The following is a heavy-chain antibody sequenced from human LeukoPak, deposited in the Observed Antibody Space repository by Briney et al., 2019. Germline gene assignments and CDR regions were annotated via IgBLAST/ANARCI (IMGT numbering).Heavy chain of an antibody. CDR3: ARDRDQWLPERCDY. CDR2: INPNSGGT. J-gene: IGHJ4*02. D-gene: IGHD6-19*01. Sequence: GASLKVSCKASGYTFTRYYMHWVRQAPGQGLEWMGWINPNSGGTNYAQRFQGRVTMTRDTSISTAYMELSRLRSDDTAVYYCARDRDQWLPERCDYWGQGTLVTVSS. V-gene: IGHV1-2*02. CDR1: GYTFTRYY.